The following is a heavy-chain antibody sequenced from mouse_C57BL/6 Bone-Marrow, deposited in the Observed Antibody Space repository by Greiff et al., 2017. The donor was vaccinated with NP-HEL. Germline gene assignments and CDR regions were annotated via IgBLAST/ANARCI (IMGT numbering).Heavy chain of an antibody. CDR2: ISNGGGST. Sequence: EVHLVESGGGLVQPGGSLKLSCAASGFTFSDYYMYWVRQTPEQRLEWVAYISNGGGSTYYPDTVKGRFTISRDNAKNTLYLQMSRLKSEDTAMYYCANGYDNAMDYGGQGTSVTVSS. V-gene: IGHV5-12*01. CDR1: GFTFSDYY. CDR3: ANGYDNAMDY. J-gene: IGHJ4*01. D-gene: IGHD2-2*01.